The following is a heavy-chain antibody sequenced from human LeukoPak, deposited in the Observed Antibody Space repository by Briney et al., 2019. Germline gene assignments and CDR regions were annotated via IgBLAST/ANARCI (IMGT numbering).Heavy chain of an antibody. CDR2: IWNDGSNK. CDR3: ARDGWELLRDLGPLNY. J-gene: IGHJ4*02. D-gene: IGHD1-26*01. CDR1: GFIFTNYF. V-gene: IGHV3-33*08. Sequence: GGSLRLSCAASGFIFTNYFMSWVRQAPGKGLEWVAVIWNDGSNKYYADSVKGRFTISRDNSRNTLYLQMNSLGGEDTAVYYCARDGWELLRDLGPLNYWGQGTLVTVSS.